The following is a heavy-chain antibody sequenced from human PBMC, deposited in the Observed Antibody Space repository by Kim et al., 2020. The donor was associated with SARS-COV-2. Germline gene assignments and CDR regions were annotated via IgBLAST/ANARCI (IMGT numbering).Heavy chain of an antibody. CDR1: GFTFSSYA. CDR3: AKDLGRWLQYFDY. D-gene: IGHD5-12*01. CDR2: ISGSGGST. Sequence: GGSLRLSCTASGFTFSSYAMSWVRQAPGKGLEWVSAISGSGGSTYYADSVKGRFTISRDNSKNTLYLQMNSLRAEDTAVYYCAKDLGRWLQYFDYWGQGTLVTVSS. V-gene: IGHV3-23*01. J-gene: IGHJ4*02.